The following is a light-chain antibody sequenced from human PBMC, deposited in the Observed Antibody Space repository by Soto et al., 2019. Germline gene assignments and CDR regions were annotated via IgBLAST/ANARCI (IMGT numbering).Light chain of an antibody. CDR2: GAS. CDR3: QQYTGQPTT. CDR1: QSVSSN. Sequence: EIQMTQSPATLSLSPGERATLYCWASQSVSSNLAWYQQKPGQAPRLLIYGASSRDTGIPDRFSGSGSGTDCTLTITRLEPEDSEVYFCQQYTGQPTTFGQGTRLEIK. V-gene: IGKV3-20*01. J-gene: IGKJ5*01.